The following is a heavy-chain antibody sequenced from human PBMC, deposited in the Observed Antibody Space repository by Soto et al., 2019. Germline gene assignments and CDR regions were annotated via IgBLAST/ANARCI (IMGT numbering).Heavy chain of an antibody. Sequence: ASVKVSCKASENTFSTYSLHWVRQAPGQGLEWMGVINPTTTTTTDAQKFQGRVTMTRDTSTSTVFLELSSLRSGDTAVYFCARDLYSTSWYVRAFDMWGQGTMVTVSS. CDR1: ENTFSTYS. CDR2: INPTTTTT. V-gene: IGHV1-46*03. J-gene: IGHJ3*02. D-gene: IGHD6-13*01. CDR3: ARDLYSTSWYVRAFDM.